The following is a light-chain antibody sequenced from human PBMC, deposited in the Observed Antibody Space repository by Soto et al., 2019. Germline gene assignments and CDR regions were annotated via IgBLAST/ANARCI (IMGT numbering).Light chain of an antibody. V-gene: IGKV1-39*01. CDR2: GAA. CDR1: ESISSY. J-gene: IGKJ3*01. Sequence: DIQMTQSPSSLSASVGDRVTITCRASESISSYLNWYQQKPGKAPKLLIYGAASLQSGVPSRFGGGGSGTHFTLTISSLQPEDCPTYYCQQSFSTPRFTFGPGTRVD. CDR3: QQSFSTPRFT.